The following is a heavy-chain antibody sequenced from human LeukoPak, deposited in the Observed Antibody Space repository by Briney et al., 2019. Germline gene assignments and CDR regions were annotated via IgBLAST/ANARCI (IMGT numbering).Heavy chain of an antibody. V-gene: IGHV2-70*11. CDR1: GFSPTSSGMC. CDR2: IDWDGGK. D-gene: IGHD3-10*01. CDR3: ARCLFGSGSYYY. J-gene: IGHJ4*02. Sequence: KSGPTLVNPTQTLTLTCTFSGFSPTSSGMCVGWIRQPPGKALECLARIDWDGGKYYSTSLRSRLDISKDTSKNQVVLRMTNMGPTDTATYYCARCLFGSGSYYYWGQGALVTVSS.